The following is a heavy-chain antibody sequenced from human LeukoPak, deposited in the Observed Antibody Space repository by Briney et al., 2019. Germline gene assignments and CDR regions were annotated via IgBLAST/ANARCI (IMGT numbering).Heavy chain of an antibody. CDR2: MNPNSGNT. Sequence: GASVKVSCKAPGYTFTSYDINWVRQATGQGLEWMGWMNPNSGNTGYAQKFQGRVTMTRNTSISTAYMELSSLRSEDTAVYYCARGGGYYKYYYYYYMDVWGKGTTVTVSS. D-gene: IGHD3-22*01. CDR3: ARGGGYYKYYYYYYMDV. V-gene: IGHV1-8*01. CDR1: GYTFTSYD. J-gene: IGHJ6*03.